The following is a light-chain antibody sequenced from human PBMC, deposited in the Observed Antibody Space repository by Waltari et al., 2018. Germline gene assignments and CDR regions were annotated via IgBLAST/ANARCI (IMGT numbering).Light chain of an antibody. CDR1: QSISIW. V-gene: IGKV1-5*03. CDR2: KAS. CDR3: QQYSSFPLS. Sequence: DIQMTQSPPTLSASVGDRVTVPCRASQSISIWLAWYQQKPGKAPNLLIYKASTLDSGVPSRFSGSASGTEFTLTISSLQAEDFGTYYCQQYSSFPLSFGGGTNIVIK. J-gene: IGKJ4*01.